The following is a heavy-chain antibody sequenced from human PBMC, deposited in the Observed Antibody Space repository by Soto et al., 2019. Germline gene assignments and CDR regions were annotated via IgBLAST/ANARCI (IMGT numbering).Heavy chain of an antibody. CDR2: ISSSGGSGGST. CDR1: GFIFSSYA. Sequence: EVQLLESGGGLVQPGGSLRLSCAASGFIFSSYAMNWVRQAPGKGLEWVSDISSSGGSGGSTHYADSVKGRFTISRDNSKNTLYLQMNSLIAEDTAVYYCAKDWRMDVWGQGTTVTVS. V-gene: IGHV3-23*01. CDR3: AKDWRMDV. J-gene: IGHJ6*02.